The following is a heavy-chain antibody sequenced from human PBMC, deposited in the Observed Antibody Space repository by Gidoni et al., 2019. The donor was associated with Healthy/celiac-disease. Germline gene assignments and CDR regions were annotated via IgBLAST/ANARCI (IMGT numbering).Heavy chain of an antibody. CDR2: IKQDGSAK. V-gene: IGHV3-7*01. D-gene: IGHD2-2*01. J-gene: IGHJ4*02. Sequence: EVQLVESGGGWVQTGGSLRLSCAASGFTVRSYWMSWVRQAPGKGLEWVANIKQDGSAKYYVDSVKGRFTISRDNAKNSLYLQMNSLRAEDTAVYYCARHGVSSDFDYWGQGTLVTVSS. CDR3: ARHGVSSDFDY. CDR1: GFTVRSYW.